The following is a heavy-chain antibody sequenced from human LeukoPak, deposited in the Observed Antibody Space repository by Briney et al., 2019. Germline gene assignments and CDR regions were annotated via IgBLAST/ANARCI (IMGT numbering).Heavy chain of an antibody. J-gene: IGHJ4*02. V-gene: IGHV3-30*01. D-gene: IGHD2-8*01. CDR3: ARELMVYAIMGSPDY. CDR2: ISYDGSNK. Sequence: GRSLRLSCAASGFTFSSYAMHWVRQAPGKGLEWVAVISYDGSNKYYADSVKGRFTISRDNSKNTLYLQMNSLRAEDTAVYYCARELMVYAIMGSPDYWGQGTLVTVSS. CDR1: GFTFSSYA.